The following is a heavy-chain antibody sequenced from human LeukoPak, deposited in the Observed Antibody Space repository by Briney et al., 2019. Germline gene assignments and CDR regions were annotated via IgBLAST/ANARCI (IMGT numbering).Heavy chain of an antibody. Sequence: SQTLSLTCAISGDSVSSNSAAWNWIRQSPSRGLEWLGRTYYRSKWYNDYAVSVKSRITINPDTSKNQFSLQLNSVTPEDTAVYYCAREGPINAVAGDDSYHYYGMDVWGQGTTVTVSS. CDR3: AREGPINAVAGDDSYHYYGMDV. J-gene: IGHJ6*02. CDR1: GDSVSSNSAA. CDR2: TYYRSKWYN. D-gene: IGHD6-19*01. V-gene: IGHV6-1*01.